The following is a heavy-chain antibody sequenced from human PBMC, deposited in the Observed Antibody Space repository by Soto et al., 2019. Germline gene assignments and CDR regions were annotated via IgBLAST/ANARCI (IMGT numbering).Heavy chain of an antibody. J-gene: IGHJ4*02. CDR1: GYIFISYA. Sequence: GASVKVSCKASGYIFISYAMHWVRRAPGQGLDWMGVIDPSGASVTYAQKFQGRFTMTTDTSTSTVYMELSSLRSEDTAMYYCAKSYTPMDPAFESWGQGTLVTVSS. D-gene: IGHD5-18*01. CDR2: IDPSGASV. CDR3: AKSYTPMDPAFES. V-gene: IGHV1-46*01.